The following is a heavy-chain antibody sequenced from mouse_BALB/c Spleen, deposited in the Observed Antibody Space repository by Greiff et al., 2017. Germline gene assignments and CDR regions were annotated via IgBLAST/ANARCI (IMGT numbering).Heavy chain of an antibody. CDR3: AREALLSMDY. J-gene: IGHJ4*01. Sequence: VQVVESGAELVRPGTSVKVSCKASGYAFTNYLIEWVKQRPGQGLEWIGVINPGSGGTNYNEKFKGKATLTADKSSSTAYMQLSSLTSDDSAVYFCAREALLSMDYWGQGTSVTVSS. V-gene: IGHV1-54*01. D-gene: IGHD2-10*01. CDR2: INPGSGGT. CDR1: GYAFTNYL.